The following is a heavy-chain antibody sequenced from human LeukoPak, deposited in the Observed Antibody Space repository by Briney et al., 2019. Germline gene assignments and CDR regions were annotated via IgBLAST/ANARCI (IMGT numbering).Heavy chain of an antibody. CDR2: ISAYNGNT. CDR3: ARGAPNYYDSSGLRI. J-gene: IGHJ3*02. D-gene: IGHD3-22*01. V-gene: IGHV1-18*01. CDR1: GYTFTSYG. Sequence: ASVKVSCKASGYTFTSYGISWVRQAPGQGLEWMGWISAYNGNTNYAQKLQGRVTMTTDTSTSTAYMELRSLRSDDTAVYYCARGAPNYYDSSGLRIWGQGTMVIVSS.